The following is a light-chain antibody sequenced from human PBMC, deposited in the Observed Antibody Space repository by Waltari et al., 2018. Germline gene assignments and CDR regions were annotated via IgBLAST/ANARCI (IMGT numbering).Light chain of an antibody. V-gene: IGKV1-9*01. J-gene: IGKJ5*01. CDR2: DIS. Sequence: DIQLTQSPSFLSASVGVRVTITCRASQGLTSYFAWYQQKPGKAPKLLIYDISTLQSGVPSRFSGSGSGTEFTLTISSLQPEDSATYYCQQLNEYPITFGQGTRVETK. CDR1: QGLTSY. CDR3: QQLNEYPIT.